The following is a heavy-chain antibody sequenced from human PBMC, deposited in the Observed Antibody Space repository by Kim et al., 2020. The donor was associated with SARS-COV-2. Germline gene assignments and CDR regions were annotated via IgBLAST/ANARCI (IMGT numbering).Heavy chain of an antibody. CDR3: ARDSGWGRAQELDY. Sequence: DPVKGRFTISRDKSKNVLNLQMNSLRAEDTALYYWARDSGWGRAQELDYWGQGTLVTVSS. V-gene: IGHV3-30*07. D-gene: IGHD3-16*01. J-gene: IGHJ4*02.